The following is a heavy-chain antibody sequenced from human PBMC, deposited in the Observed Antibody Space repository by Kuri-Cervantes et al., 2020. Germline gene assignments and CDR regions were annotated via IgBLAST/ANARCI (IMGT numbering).Heavy chain of an antibody. J-gene: IGHJ4*02. Sequence: LSLTCAASGFTFDDYAMHWVRQAPGKGLEWVSGISWNSGSIGYADSVKGRFTISRDNAKNSLYLQMNSLRAEDTAVYYCARGLRYFDYWGQGTLVTVSS. CDR1: GFTFDDYA. CDR2: ISWNSGSI. CDR3: ARGLRYFDY. V-gene: IGHV3-9*01.